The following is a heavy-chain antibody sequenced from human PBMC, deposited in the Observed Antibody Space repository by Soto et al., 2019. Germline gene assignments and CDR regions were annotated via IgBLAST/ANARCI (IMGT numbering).Heavy chain of an antibody. Sequence: PSETLSLTCTVSGGSISSYYGSWIRQPAGKGLEWIGRIYTSGSTNYNPSLKSRVTMSVDTSKNQFSLKLSSVTAADTAVYYCARDRSGYSYGGFDYWGQGTLVTVSS. CDR3: ARDRSGYSYGGFDY. V-gene: IGHV4-4*07. D-gene: IGHD5-18*01. J-gene: IGHJ4*02. CDR1: GGSISSYY. CDR2: IYTSGST.